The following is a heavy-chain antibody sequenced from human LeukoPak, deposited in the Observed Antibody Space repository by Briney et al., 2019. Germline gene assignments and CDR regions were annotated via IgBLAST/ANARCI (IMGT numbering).Heavy chain of an antibody. J-gene: IGHJ6*02. CDR2: ISYDGSNK. CDR1: GFTFSSYA. D-gene: IGHD2-2*02. CDR3: ARDPTDIVVVPAAIGYYYGMDV. Sequence: PGRSLRLSCAASGFTFSSYAMHSVRQAPGKGLEWVAVISYDGSNKYYADSVKGRFTISRDNSKNTLYLQMNSLRAEDTAVYYCARDPTDIVVVPAAIGYYYGMDVWGQGTTVTVSS. V-gene: IGHV3-30-3*01.